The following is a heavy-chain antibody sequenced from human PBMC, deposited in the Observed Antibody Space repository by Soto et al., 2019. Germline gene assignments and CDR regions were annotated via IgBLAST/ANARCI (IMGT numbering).Heavy chain of an antibody. V-gene: IGHV3-30*18. J-gene: IGHJ6*02. CDR3: AHESVESTYSYYGMDV. CDR1: GFSFDTYG. Sequence: GGSLRLSCEASGFSFDTYGMHWVRQAPGKGLEWVAVVSFDSKNKYYIDSVEGRFTISRDNSKKMLYLQMDSLRREDTAVYYCAHESVESTYSYYGMDVWGPGTKVTLSS. CDR2: VSFDSKNK. D-gene: IGHD4-4*01.